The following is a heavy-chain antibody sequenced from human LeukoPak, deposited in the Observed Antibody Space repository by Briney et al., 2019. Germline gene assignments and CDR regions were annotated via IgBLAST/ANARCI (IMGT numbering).Heavy chain of an antibody. V-gene: IGHV3-30-3*01. CDR1: GFTFGDYA. Sequence: ERSLRLSCAASGFTFGDYAMHWVRQAAGRAPEWVAVVAHDGDTKYYADSVKGRFTISRDNSRDMLYLQVSSLRVDDTAIYYCARDPIKGAPDYFDYWGQGTLVTVSS. D-gene: IGHD1-14*01. CDR2: VAHDGDTK. J-gene: IGHJ4*02. CDR3: ARDPIKGAPDYFDY.